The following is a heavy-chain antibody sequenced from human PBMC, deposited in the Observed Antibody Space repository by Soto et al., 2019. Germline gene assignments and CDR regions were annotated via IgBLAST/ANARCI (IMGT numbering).Heavy chain of an antibody. CDR2: IHYRGST. CDR3: ARTTESGYDSGFDY. V-gene: IGHV4-59*08. Sequence: QVQLQESGPGLVKPSETLSLTCTVSGASISSYYWSWIRQSPGKGLEWIGYIHYRGSTSYNPSLKRRVTISLDTSKNQFSLNLNSVTAADTAVYYCARTTESGYDSGFDYWGQGTLVTVSS. CDR1: GASISSYY. J-gene: IGHJ4*02. D-gene: IGHD5-12*01.